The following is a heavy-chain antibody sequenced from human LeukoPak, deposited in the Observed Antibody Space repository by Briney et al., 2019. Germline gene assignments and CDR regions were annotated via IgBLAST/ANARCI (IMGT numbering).Heavy chain of an antibody. D-gene: IGHD6-13*01. CDR2: IYYSGST. CDR1: GGSISSSSYY. J-gene: IGHJ4*02. Sequence: SETLSLTCTVSGGSISSSSYYWGWIRQPPGKGLEWIGSIYYSGSTYYNPSLKSRVTISVDTSKNQFSLKLSSVTAADTAVYYCARDDSIAAAGSKWGQGTLVTVSS. CDR3: ARDDSIAAAGSK. V-gene: IGHV4-39*07.